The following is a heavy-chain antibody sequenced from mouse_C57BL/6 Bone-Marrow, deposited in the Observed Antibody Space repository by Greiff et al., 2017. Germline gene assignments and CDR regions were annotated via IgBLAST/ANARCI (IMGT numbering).Heavy chain of an antibody. D-gene: IGHD2-3*01. CDR3: ARTVFDGYYGNAMDY. J-gene: IGHJ4*01. V-gene: IGHV1-80*01. CDR1: GYAFSSYW. CDR2: IYPGDGDT. Sequence: QVQLQQSGAELVKPGASVKISCKASGYAFSSYWMNWVKQRPGKGLEWIGQIYPGDGDTNYNGKFKGKATLTADKSSSTTYMQLSSLTSEDSAVYFCARTVFDGYYGNAMDYGGQGTAVTVSS.